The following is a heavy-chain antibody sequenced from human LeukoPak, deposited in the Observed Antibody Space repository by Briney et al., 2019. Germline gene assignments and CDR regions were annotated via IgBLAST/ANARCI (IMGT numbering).Heavy chain of an antibody. V-gene: IGHV4-39*01. CDR1: GCTLSSRLVN. J-gene: IGHJ5*02. CDR3: ARLPTAFPNWLDP. D-gene: IGHD4-17*01. Sequence: SSETLSLTYTVSGCTLSSRLVNWGWIRQPPGKGLEYIGSIHYSGTTYYNPSLQSRVTISVDTSKHQFSLKLSSVTAADTAVYYSARLPTAFPNWLDPWGQGTLVTVSS. CDR2: IHYSGTT.